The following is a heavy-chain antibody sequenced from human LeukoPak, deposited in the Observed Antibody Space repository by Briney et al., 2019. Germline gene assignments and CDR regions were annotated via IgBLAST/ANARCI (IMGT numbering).Heavy chain of an antibody. CDR3: ARPFSMNGSRRNDFDY. CDR2: ISMSSTYI. J-gene: IGHJ4*02. V-gene: IGHV3-21*01. Sequence: GGSLRLSCAASGFIFSTYSMNWVSQAPGKGLEWVSSISMSSTYIYHADSVRGRFTISRDNAKNSLYLQMDSLTADDTAVYYCARPFSMNGSRRNDFDYWGQGTLVTVSS. D-gene: IGHD1-1*01. CDR1: GFIFSTYS.